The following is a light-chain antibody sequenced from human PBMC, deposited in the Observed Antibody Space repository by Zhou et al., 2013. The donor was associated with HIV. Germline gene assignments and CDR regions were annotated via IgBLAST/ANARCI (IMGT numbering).Light chain of an antibody. CDR1: QSISSW. J-gene: IGKJ1*01. CDR3: LQLFCFPWT. Sequence: DIQMTQSPSTLSASVGDRVTITCRASQSISSWLAWYQQKPGKAPKLLIYKASSLESGVPSRFSGSGSGTEFTLTISSLQSDDSATYYCLQLFCFPWTFGQGTKVEIK. V-gene: IGKV1-5*03. CDR2: KAS.